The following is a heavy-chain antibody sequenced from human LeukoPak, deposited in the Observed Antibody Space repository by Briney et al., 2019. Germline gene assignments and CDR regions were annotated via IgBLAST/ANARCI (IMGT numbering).Heavy chain of an antibody. J-gene: IGHJ4*02. V-gene: IGHV1-69*13. CDR2: IIPIFGTA. D-gene: IGHD1-7*01. CDR1: GGTFSSYA. CDR3: ARARENWNYGFYYFDY. Sequence: SVKVSCKASGGTFSSYAISWVRQAPGQGLEWMGGIIPIFGTANYAQKFQGRVTITADESTSTAYMELSSLRSEDTAVYYCARARENWNYGFYYFDYWGQGTLVTVSS.